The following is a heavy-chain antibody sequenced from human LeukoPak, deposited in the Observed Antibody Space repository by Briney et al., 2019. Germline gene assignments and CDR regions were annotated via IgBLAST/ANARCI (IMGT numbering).Heavy chain of an antibody. CDR3: ARDGGYCGAGSCYDY. D-gene: IGHD2-15*01. CDR2: IRQDGSET. J-gene: IGHJ4*02. V-gene: IGHV3-7*01. Sequence: PGGSLRLSCAASGFTFTNYWMSWVRQAPGKGPGWVASIRQDGSETYYVDSVKGRFTISRDNAKNSLYLQMNSLRAEDTAMYFCARDGGYCGAGSCYDYWGQGTLVTVSS. CDR1: GFTFTNYW.